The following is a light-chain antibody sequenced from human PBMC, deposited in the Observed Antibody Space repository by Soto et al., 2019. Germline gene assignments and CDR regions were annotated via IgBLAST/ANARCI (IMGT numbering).Light chain of an antibody. CDR1: QSVSDNF. CDR2: GAS. J-gene: IGKJ4*01. Sequence: EIVLTQSPGTLSLSPGERVTLSCRASQSVSDNFLGWYQQQPGQAPRLLVHGASRRATGIPDRFSGSGSGADFTLTISRLEPEDFAVYYCQQYGNSPLPFGGGTKVEIK. CDR3: QQYGNSPLP. V-gene: IGKV3-20*01.